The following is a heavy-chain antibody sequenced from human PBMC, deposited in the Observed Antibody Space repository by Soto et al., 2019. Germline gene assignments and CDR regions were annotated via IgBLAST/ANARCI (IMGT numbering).Heavy chain of an antibody. V-gene: IGHV3-7*03. CDR1: GIKCRRKW. Sequence: GAALRLSSAAAGIKCRRKWWSWVVQGPGRGLEWVANIKQDGSEKYYVASVKGRFTMSKDNVKNSLYLQMNSLRAEDTALYYCARVRYGGNSYYFDYWGQGTQVTVSS. CDR2: IKQDGSEK. J-gene: IGHJ4*02. D-gene: IGHD4-17*01. CDR3: ARVRYGGNSYYFDY.